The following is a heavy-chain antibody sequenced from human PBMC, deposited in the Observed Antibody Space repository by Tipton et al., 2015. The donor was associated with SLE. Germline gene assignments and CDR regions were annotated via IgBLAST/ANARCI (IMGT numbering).Heavy chain of an antibody. CDR1: GFTFSGSA. CDR2: IRSKANSYAT. V-gene: IGHV3-73*01. Sequence: GSLRLSCAASGFTFSGSAMHWVRQASGKGLEWVGRIRSKANSYATAYAASVKGRFTISRDDSKNTAYLQMNSLKTEDTAVYYCTQTMVRDPGAFDTWGQGTMVTVSS. D-gene: IGHD3-10*01. CDR3: TQTMVRDPGAFDT. J-gene: IGHJ3*02.